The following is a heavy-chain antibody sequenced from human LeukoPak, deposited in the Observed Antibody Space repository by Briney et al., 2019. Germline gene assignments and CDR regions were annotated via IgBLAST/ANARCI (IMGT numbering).Heavy chain of an antibody. D-gene: IGHD2-2*01. J-gene: IGHJ5*02. Sequence: SETLSLTCTVSGGSISSYYWSWIRQPAGKGLEWIGRIYTSGSTNYNPSLKSRVTMSVDTSKNQFSLKLSSVTAADTAVYYCARGTNDCSSTSCHYYNWFDPWGQGTLVTVSS. V-gene: IGHV4-4*07. CDR2: IYTSGST. CDR3: ARGTNDCSSTSCHYYNWFDP. CDR1: GGSISSYY.